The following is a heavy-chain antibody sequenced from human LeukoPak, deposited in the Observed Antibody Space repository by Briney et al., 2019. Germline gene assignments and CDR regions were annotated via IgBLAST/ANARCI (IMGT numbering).Heavy chain of an antibody. CDR1: GFTFSTYA. CDR3: VRDRGTYRPIDY. J-gene: IGHJ4*02. D-gene: IGHD1-26*01. V-gene: IGHV3-21*04. CDR2: ISYTGTYI. Sequence: GGSLRLSCTASGFTFSTYAMSWVRQAPGKGLEWVSSISYTGTYIYYADSVKGRFTISRDNAQNSLYLQMNSLRAEDTAIYYCVRDRGTYRPIDYWGQGTLVTVSS.